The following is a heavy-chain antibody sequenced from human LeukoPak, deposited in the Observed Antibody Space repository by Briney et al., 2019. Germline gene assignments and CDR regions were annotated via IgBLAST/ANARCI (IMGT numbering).Heavy chain of an antibody. CDR3: ARGRWSSGWYVDY. D-gene: IGHD6-19*01. V-gene: IGHV3-21*01. CDR2: ISSSSSYI. Sequence: GGSLRLSCAASGFTFSSYSMSWVRQAPGKGLEWVSSISSSSSYIYYADSVKGRFTISRDNAKNSLYLQMNSLRAEDTAVYYCARGRWSSGWYVDYWGQGTLVTVSS. CDR1: GFTFSSYS. J-gene: IGHJ4*02.